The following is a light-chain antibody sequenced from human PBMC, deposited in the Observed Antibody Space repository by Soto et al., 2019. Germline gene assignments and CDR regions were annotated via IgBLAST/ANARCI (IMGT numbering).Light chain of an antibody. CDR2: KAS. CDR1: QSISSW. CDR3: QQYNSYWT. J-gene: IGKJ1*01. V-gene: IGKV1-5*03. Sequence: DIQTTQSPSTLSVSVGDRVTITCRASQSISSWLAWYQQKPGKAPKLLIYKASSLESGVPSRFSGSGSGTEFTLTISSLQPDDFATYYCQQYNSYWTFGQGTEVDI.